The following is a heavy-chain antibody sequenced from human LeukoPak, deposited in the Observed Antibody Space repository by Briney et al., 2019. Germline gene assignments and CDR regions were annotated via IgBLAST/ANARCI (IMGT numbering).Heavy chain of an antibody. CDR3: ARVTVRSRNFDY. V-gene: IGHV4-4*07. J-gene: IGHJ4*02. D-gene: IGHD6-13*01. CDR2: IYISGST. Sequence: SETLSLTCTVSGGSISSYYWSWIRQPAGKGLEWIGRIYISGSTNYNPSLKSRVTMSVDTSKNQFSLKLSSVTAADTAVYYCARVTVRSRNFDYWGQGTLVTVSS. CDR1: GGSISSYY.